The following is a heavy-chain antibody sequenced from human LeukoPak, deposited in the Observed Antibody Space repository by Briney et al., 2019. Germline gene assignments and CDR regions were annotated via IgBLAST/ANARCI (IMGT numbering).Heavy chain of an antibody. Sequence: GGFLRLSCAASGFTFRNHWMHWVRQTPGKGLVWVSRISSDGSSTTYADSVKGRFTISRDNAKNTLDLQMNNLRAEDTAMYYCARDQRVTGRPDIDYWGQGTLVIVSS. J-gene: IGHJ4*02. V-gene: IGHV3-74*03. CDR2: ISSDGSST. CDR1: GFTFRNHW. CDR3: ARDQRVTGRPDIDY. D-gene: IGHD6-6*01.